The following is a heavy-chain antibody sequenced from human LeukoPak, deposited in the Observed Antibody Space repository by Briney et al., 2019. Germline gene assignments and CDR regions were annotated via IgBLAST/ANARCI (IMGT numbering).Heavy chain of an antibody. CDR2: TYYRSKWYN. V-gene: IGHV6-1*01. D-gene: IGHD3-10*01. CDR1: GDSVSSNSAA. J-gene: IGHJ4*02. Sequence: SQTLSLTCAISGDSVSSNSAAWNWIRQSPSRGLEWLGRTYYRSKWYNDYAVSVKSRITINPDTSKNQFSLQLNSVTPEDTAVYYCARDRNPHYYGSGSYYFDYWGQGTLVTVSS. CDR3: ARDRNPHYYGSGSYYFDY.